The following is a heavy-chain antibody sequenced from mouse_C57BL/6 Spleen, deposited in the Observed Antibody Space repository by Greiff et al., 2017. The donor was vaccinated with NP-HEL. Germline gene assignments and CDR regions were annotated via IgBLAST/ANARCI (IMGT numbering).Heavy chain of an antibody. D-gene: IGHD1-1*01. CDR2: IDPEDGET. J-gene: IGHJ3*01. CDR1: GFNIKDYY. V-gene: IGHV14-2*01. CDR3: ARDYGSSYEGVGFAY. Sequence: EVKLVESGAELVKPGASVKLSCTASGFNIKDYYMHWVKQRTEQGLEWIGRIDPEDGETKYAPKFQGKATITADTSSNTAYLQLSSLTSEDTAVYYCARDYGSSYEGVGFAYWGQGTLVTVSA.